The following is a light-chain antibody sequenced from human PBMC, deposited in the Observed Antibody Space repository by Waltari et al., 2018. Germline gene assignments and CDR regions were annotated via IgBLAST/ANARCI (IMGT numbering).Light chain of an antibody. Sequence: SSVLAQPPSLSVAPGQTARITCGGDNLADDLVHWYPQRPGQAPRPVLYGDSVRPSGIPGRFSGSNSGNTATLTSSRVAAGDEADYYCQVWDSVSDHWVFGGGTKLTVL. CDR2: GDS. CDR1: NLADDL. V-gene: IGLV3-21*02. CDR3: QVWDSVSDHWV. J-gene: IGLJ3*02.